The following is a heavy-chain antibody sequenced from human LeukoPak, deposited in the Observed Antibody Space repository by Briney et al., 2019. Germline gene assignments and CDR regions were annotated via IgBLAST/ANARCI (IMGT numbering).Heavy chain of an antibody. CDR1: GFTFSSYA. Sequence: GGSLRLSCAASGFTFSSYAMRWVRQAPGKGLEWVSVISNSGGSTFYADSVKGRFTISRDNSKNTLYLQMNSLRAEDTAVYYCAKRASGSGTSLYSIDYWGQGDLVSVSS. J-gene: IGHJ4*02. CDR3: AKRASGSGTSLYSIDY. V-gene: IGHV3-23*01. D-gene: IGHD3-10*01. CDR2: ISNSGGST.